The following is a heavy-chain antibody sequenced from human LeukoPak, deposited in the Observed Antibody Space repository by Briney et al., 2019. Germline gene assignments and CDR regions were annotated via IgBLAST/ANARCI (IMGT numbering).Heavy chain of an antibody. D-gene: IGHD2-8*01. J-gene: IGHJ4*02. CDR3: ARGYCTNGVCYTDY. Sequence: PGGSLRLSCAASGFTFSSYAMHWVRQAPGKGLQYVSAFSSNGGSTYYANSVKGRFTISRDNSKNTLYLQMGSLRAGDMAVHYCARGYCTNGVCYTDYWGQGTLVTVSS. CDR1: GFTFSSYA. CDR2: FSSNGGST. V-gene: IGHV3-64*01.